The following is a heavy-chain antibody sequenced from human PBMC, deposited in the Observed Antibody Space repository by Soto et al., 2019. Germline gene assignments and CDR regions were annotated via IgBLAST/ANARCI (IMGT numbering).Heavy chain of an antibody. Sequence: LRLSCAASGFTFTRYSMNWVRQAPGKGLEWVSSISSTTNYIYYGDSMKGRFTISRDNAKNSLYLEMNSLRAEDTAVYYCARESEDPTSNFDYRGQGTLVTVSS. CDR3: ARESEDPTSNFDY. CDR2: ISSTTNYI. J-gene: IGHJ4*02. CDR1: GFTFTRYS. V-gene: IGHV3-21*06.